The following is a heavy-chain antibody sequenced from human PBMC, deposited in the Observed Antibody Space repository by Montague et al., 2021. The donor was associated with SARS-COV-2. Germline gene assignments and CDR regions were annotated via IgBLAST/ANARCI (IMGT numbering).Heavy chain of an antibody. CDR1: GGSISSGSYY. CDR3: ARARTSLIVVVYEFDY. CDR2: IYYSGSS. D-gene: IGHD2-21*01. J-gene: IGHJ4*02. V-gene: IGHV4-31*03. Sequence: TLSLTCTVSGGSISSGSYYWSWIRQQPGKGLVWFGYIYYSGSSYYNPSLKSRVTISVYTSKNQFSLRLISVTAADTAVCYCARARTSLIVVVYEFDYWGQGTLVTVSS.